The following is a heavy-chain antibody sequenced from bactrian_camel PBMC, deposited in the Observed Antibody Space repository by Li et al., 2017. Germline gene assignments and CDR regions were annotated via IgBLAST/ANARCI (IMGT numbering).Heavy chain of an antibody. D-gene: IGHD6*01. CDR2: INSGGGTT. Sequence: DVQLVESGGGLVQPGGSMRLSCAASGFTFSSYDMSWVRLAPGKGLEWVSTINSGGGTTYYADSVKGRFTISRDNAKNTLYLQLNSLKNEDTAMYYCAMWGTYGGLYFATWGKGTQVTVS. J-gene: IGHJ7*01. CDR1: GFTFSSYD. V-gene: IGHV3S40*01.